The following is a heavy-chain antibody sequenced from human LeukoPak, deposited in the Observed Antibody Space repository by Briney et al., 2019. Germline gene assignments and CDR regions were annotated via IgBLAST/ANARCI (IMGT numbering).Heavy chain of an antibody. J-gene: IGHJ4*02. D-gene: IGHD3-22*01. Sequence: SETLSLTCTVSGGSISSSSYYWGWIRQPPGKGLEWIGSIYYSGSTYYNPSLKSRVTISVDTSKNQFSLKLSSVTAADTAVYYCARDSGYDSSGYYFDYWGQGTLVTVSS. CDR3: ARDSGYDSSGYYFDY. V-gene: IGHV4-39*07. CDR1: GGSISSSSYY. CDR2: IYYSGST.